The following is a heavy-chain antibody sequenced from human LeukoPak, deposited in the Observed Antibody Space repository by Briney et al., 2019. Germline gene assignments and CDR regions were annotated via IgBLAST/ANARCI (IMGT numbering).Heavy chain of an antibody. CDR3: AKCYAYYDSNGDFDY. V-gene: IGHV3-23*01. D-gene: IGHD3-22*01. CDR2: ISGSGGST. Sequence: GGSLRLSCAASGFTFSSYAMSWVRQAPGKGLEWVSAISGSGGSTYYADSVKGRFTISRDNSKNTLYLQMNSPRAEDTAVYYCAKCYAYYDSNGDFDYWGQGTLVTVSS. CDR1: GFTFSSYA. J-gene: IGHJ4*02.